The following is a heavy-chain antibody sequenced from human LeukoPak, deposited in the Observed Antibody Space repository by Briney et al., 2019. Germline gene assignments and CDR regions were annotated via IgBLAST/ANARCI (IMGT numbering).Heavy chain of an antibody. Sequence: PSETLSLTCTVSGGSISSYYWSWIRQPPGKGLEWIGYIYYSGSTNYNPSLKSRVTISVDTSKNQFSLKLSSVTAADTAVYYCAQNVYDSSGYDYYYMDVWGKGTTVTVSS. CDR2: IYYSGST. V-gene: IGHV4-59*12. CDR3: AQNVYDSSGYDYYYMDV. D-gene: IGHD3-22*01. CDR1: GGSISSYY. J-gene: IGHJ6*03.